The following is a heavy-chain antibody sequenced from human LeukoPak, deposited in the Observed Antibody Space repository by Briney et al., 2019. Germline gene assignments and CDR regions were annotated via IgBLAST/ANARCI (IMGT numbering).Heavy chain of an antibody. J-gene: IGHJ4*02. D-gene: IGHD2-15*01. Sequence: GGSLRLSCAASGFTFSSYAMHWVRQAPGKGLEWVAVISYDGSNKYYADSVKGRFTISRDNSKNTLYLQMNSLRAEDTAVYYCAREGYCSGGSCPVDYWGQGTLVTVSS. V-gene: IGHV3-30*04. CDR3: AREGYCSGGSCPVDY. CDR1: GFTFSSYA. CDR2: ISYDGSNK.